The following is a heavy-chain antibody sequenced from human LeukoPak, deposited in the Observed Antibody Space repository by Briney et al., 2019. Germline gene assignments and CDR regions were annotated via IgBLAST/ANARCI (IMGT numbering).Heavy chain of an antibody. CDR1: GGSISSGGYS. D-gene: IGHD6-19*01. Sequence: SGTLSLTCAVSGGSISSGGYSWSWIRQPPGKGLEWIGEINHSGSTNYNPSLKSRVTISVDTSKNQFSLKLSSVTAADTAVYYCARGRTRVAGTRYYYYGMDVWGQGTTVTVSS. J-gene: IGHJ6*02. CDR3: ARGRTRVAGTRYYYYGMDV. CDR2: INHSGST. V-gene: IGHV4-30-2*01.